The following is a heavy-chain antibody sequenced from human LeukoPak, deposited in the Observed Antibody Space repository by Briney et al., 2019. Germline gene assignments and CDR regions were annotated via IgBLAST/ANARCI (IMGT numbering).Heavy chain of an antibody. V-gene: IGHV1-2*02. CDR2: INPNSGGT. CDR1: GYTFTDFTDYY. D-gene: IGHD6-19*01. J-gene: IGHJ4*02. CDR3: VRVSTGWYFDY. Sequence: ASVKVSCRASGYTFTDFTDYYIHWVRQAPGQGLEWMGWINPNSGGTYYAHKFQGRVTMTRDTSITTAYMELNRLTSDDAVVYFCVRVSTGWYFDYWLQGTLVSVSS.